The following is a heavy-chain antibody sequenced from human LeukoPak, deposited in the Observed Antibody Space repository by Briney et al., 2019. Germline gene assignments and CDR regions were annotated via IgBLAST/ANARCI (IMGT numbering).Heavy chain of an antibody. CDR3: ARARLDSSSSEYYYYMDV. J-gene: IGHJ6*03. Sequence: GGSLRLSCAASGFTFSSYEMNWVRQAPGKGLEWVSYISSSGSTIYYADSVKGRFTISRDNAKNSLYLQMNSLRAEDTAVYYCARARLDSSSSEYYYYMDVWGKGTTVTVSS. CDR1: GFTFSSYE. V-gene: IGHV3-48*03. CDR2: ISSSGSTI. D-gene: IGHD6-6*01.